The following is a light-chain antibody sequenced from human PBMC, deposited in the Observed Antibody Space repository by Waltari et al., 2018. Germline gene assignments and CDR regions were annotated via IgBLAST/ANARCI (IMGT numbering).Light chain of an antibody. CDR2: QDR. Sequence: SYELTQPPSVSVSPGQPASITCSGDTLGDKYACWYQQKPGQSPVLVIYQDRKRPSGIPERFSGSNSGNTATLTISGTQAMDEADYYCQAWDSSTAWVFGGGTKLTVL. CDR1: TLGDKY. J-gene: IGLJ2*01. CDR3: QAWDSSTAWV. V-gene: IGLV3-1*01.